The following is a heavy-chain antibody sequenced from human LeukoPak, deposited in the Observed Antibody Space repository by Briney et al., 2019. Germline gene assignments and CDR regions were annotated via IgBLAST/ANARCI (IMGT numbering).Heavy chain of an antibody. D-gene: IGHD6-19*01. CDR2: IYYSGST. CDR3: ARDSYSSGYGVYFDY. Sequence: PSETLSLTCTVSGGSISSYYWSWIRQPPGKGLEWIGYIYYSGSTNYNPSLKSRVTISVDTSKNQSSLKLSSVTAADTAVYYCARDSYSSGYGVYFDYGGQGPLVTVSS. J-gene: IGHJ4*02. V-gene: IGHV4-59*01. CDR1: GGSISSYY.